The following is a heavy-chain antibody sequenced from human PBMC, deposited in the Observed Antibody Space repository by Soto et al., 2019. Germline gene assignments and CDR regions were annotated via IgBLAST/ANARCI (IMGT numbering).Heavy chain of an antibody. Sequence: VKVSCKASAYTFTSYYLHWVRQAPVQGREGMGIINPSGACTTYAERFQGRVTMTWDTSTTTVYMQLSSLTSDDTALYYCATAPLSGGDPYFDYWRKGPLV. CDR3: ATAPLSGGDPYFDY. V-gene: IGHV1-46*01. CDR2: INPSGACT. J-gene: IGHJ4*02. CDR1: AYTFTSYY. D-gene: IGHD2-21*02.